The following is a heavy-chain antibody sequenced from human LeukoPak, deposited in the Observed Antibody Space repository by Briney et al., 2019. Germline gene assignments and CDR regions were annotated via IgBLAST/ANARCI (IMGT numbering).Heavy chain of an antibody. Sequence: SGPTLVKPTQTLTLTCTFSGTSLTTIGVGVGWIRQPPGKALECLALIYWDDDKRYSPSLESRLTITKDTSKNQVVLTMTNMGPVDTATYYCVHRYNLDAFDMWGQGTMVTVSS. CDR2: IYWDDDK. CDR3: VHRYNLDAFDM. J-gene: IGHJ3*02. D-gene: IGHD1-14*01. V-gene: IGHV2-5*02. CDR1: GTSLTTIGVG.